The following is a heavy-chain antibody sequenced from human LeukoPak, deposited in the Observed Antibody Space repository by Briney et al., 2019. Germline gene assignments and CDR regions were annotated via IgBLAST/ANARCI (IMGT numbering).Heavy chain of an antibody. CDR3: ARGFTYYYDSSGYPILGY. J-gene: IGHJ4*02. CDR2: ISAYNGDT. V-gene: IGHV1-18*01. Sequence: ASVKVSCKASGYTFNPYGISWVRQAPGHGLEWMGWISAYNGDTDYAQILQDRVTMTTDTSTSTAYMELRSLRSDDTAVYYCARGFTYYYDSSGYPILGYWGQGTLVTVSS. D-gene: IGHD3-22*01. CDR1: GYTFNPYG.